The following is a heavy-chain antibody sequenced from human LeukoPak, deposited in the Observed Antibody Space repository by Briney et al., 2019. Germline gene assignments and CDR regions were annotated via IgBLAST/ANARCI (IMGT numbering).Heavy chain of an antibody. D-gene: IGHD2-2*01. J-gene: IGHJ5*02. V-gene: IGHV4-38-2*02. CDR3: ARDPRWLTPDCTSTSCYENYFDP. CDR2: IYHSGSA. CDR1: GYSISSGYQ. Sequence: SETLSLTCGVSGYSISSGYQWARIRQSPGKGLEWIGSIYHSGSAHYNPSLKSQVTISVETSKNQFSLNMYSVTAADTAVYYCARDPRWLTPDCTSTSCYENYFDPWGQGTLVTVSS.